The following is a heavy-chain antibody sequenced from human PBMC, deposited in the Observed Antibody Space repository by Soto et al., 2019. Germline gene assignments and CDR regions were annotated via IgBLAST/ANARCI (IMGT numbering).Heavy chain of an antibody. CDR2: IYYSGST. J-gene: IGHJ6*03. CDR1: GGSSSSGDYY. V-gene: IGHV4-30-4*01. D-gene: IGHD3-3*01. Sequence: PSETLSLTCTVSGGSSSSGDYYWSWIRQPPGKGLEWIGYIYYSGSTYYNPSLKSRVTISVDTSKNQFSLKLSSVTAADTAVYYCARDAKYDFWSGYYPPDAPYYYMDVWGKGTTVTVSS. CDR3: ARDAKYDFWSGYYPPDAPYYYMDV.